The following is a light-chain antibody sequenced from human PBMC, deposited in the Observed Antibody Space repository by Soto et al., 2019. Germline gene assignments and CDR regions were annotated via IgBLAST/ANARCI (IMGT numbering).Light chain of an antibody. CDR1: QSLLHTNGYNY. Sequence: DIVMTQTPLSLPVTPGEPASISCRSSQSLLHTNGYNYLDWYLQKPAQSPQLLISLGSDRASGVPDRFSGSGSGTEFTLKISRAEAEDVGVYYCMQALQTPLTFGGGTQVEIK. J-gene: IGKJ4*01. V-gene: IGKV2-28*01. CDR2: LGS. CDR3: MQALQTPLT.